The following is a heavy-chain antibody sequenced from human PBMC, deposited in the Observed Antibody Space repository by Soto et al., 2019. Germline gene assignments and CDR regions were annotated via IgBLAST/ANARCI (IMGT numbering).Heavy chain of an antibody. D-gene: IGHD1-7*01. J-gene: IGHJ4*02. Sequence: QEHLVESGGGVVQPGRSLRLSCAASGSIFSGYGMHWVRQAPGKGLEWVAVIWYDGSNKYYADSVKGRFTISRDNSKNMLYLQMDSLRVEDTAIYYCARDGIGGTPFRGFCDYWGQGTLVTVSS. CDR2: IWYDGSNK. CDR1: GSIFSGYG. CDR3: ARDGIGGTPFRGFCDY. V-gene: IGHV3-33*01.